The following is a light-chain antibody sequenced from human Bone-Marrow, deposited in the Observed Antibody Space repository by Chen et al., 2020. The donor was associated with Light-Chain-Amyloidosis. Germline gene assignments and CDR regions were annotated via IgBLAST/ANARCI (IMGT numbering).Light chain of an antibody. J-gene: IGLJ1*01. CDR2: EVT. CDR3: SSYTITNTLV. CDR1: SSDVGGDNH. Sequence: QPALTQPASVSGSPGQSITISCTGTSSDVGGDNHVSWYQQHPDKAPKLMIYEVTNRPSWVPDRFSVSKADNTASLTISGLQTEDETDYFCSSYTITNTLVFGSGTRVTVL. V-gene: IGLV2-14*01.